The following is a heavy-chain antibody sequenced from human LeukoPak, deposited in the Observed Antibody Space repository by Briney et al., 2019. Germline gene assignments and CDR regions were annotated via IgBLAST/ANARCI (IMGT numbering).Heavy chain of an antibody. CDR2: IIPIFGTA. CDR1: GGTFSSYA. J-gene: IGHJ5*02. CDR3: VRDFSYYDSSGLFDP. D-gene: IGHD3-22*01. V-gene: IGHV1-69*05. Sequence: ASVKVFCKASGGTFSSYAISWVRQAPGQGLEWMGGIIPIFGTANYAQKFQGRVTITTDESTSTAYMELSSLRSEDTAVYYCVRDFSYYDSSGLFDPWGQGTLVTVSS.